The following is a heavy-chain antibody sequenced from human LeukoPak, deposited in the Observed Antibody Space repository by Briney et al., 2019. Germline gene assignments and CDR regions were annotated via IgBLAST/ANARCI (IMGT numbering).Heavy chain of an antibody. V-gene: IGHV1-18*01. Sequence: ASVKVSCKASGYTFTSFGISWVRQAPGQGLEWMGWISAYNGNTNYAQKLQGRVTMTTDTSTSTAYMELRSLRSDDTAVYYCARGGSYYYYYYYMDVWGKGTTVTVSS. CDR2: ISAYNGNT. CDR1: GYTFTSFG. D-gene: IGHD1-26*01. J-gene: IGHJ6*03. CDR3: ARGGSYYYYYYYMDV.